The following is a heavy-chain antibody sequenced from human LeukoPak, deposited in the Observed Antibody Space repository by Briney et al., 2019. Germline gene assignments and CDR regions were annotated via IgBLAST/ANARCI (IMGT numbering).Heavy chain of an antibody. D-gene: IGHD2-2*01. V-gene: IGHV1-18*01. CDR3: ARDREGVGYCSSTSCYDGGDAFDI. CDR2: ISAYNGNT. CDR1: GYTFTSYG. J-gene: IGHJ3*02. Sequence: ASVKVSCKASGYTFTSYGISWVRQAPGQGLEWMGWISAYNGNTNYAQKLQGRVTMTTDTSTSTAYMELRSLRSDDTAVYYCARDREGVGYCSSTSCYDGGDAFDIWGQGTMVTVSS.